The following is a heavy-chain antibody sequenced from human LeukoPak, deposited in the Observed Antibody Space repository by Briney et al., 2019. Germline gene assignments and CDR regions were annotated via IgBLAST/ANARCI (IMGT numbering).Heavy chain of an antibody. CDR3: ARGLGPIVVVPAATPYYFDY. D-gene: IGHD2-2*01. J-gene: IGHJ4*02. CDR2: INHSGST. V-gene: IGHV4-34*01. CDR1: GGSFSGYY. Sequence: SETLSLTCAVYGGSFSGYYWGWIRQPPGKGLEWIGEINHSGSTNYNPSLKSRVTMSVDTSKNQFSLKLSSVTAADTAVYYCARGLGPIVVVPAATPYYFDYWGQGTLVTVSS.